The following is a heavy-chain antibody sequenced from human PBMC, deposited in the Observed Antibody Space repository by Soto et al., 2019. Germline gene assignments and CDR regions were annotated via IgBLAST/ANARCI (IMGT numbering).Heavy chain of an antibody. J-gene: IGHJ5*01. Sequence: ASVNVSCKASGYTFTSYYMHWVRQAPGQGLEWMGIINPSGGSTSYAQKFQGRVTMTRDTSTSTVYMELSSLRSEDTAVYYCAREGYYDSSGLNWFDPWGQGTLVTVSS. CDR1: GYTFTSYY. CDR2: INPSGGST. V-gene: IGHV1-46*03. D-gene: IGHD3-22*01. CDR3: AREGYYDSSGLNWFDP.